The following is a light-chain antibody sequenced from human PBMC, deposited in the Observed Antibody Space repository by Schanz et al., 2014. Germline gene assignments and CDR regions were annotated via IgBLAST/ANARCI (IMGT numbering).Light chain of an antibody. CDR3: SSYAGNNKLL. CDR1: GSDVGGYNY. CDR2: DVS. Sequence: QSALTQPASVSGSPGQSITISCTGTGSDVGGYNYVSWYQHHPGKAPKLMIYDVSNRPSGVSNRFSGSKSGNTASLTISGLQAEDEADYYCSSYAGNNKLLFGGGTKLTVL. V-gene: IGLV2-14*03. J-gene: IGLJ2*01.